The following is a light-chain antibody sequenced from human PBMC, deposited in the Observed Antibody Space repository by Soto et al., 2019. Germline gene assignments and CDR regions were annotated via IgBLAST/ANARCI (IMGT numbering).Light chain of an antibody. CDR1: ISNIGSNY. CDR3: AAWDDTVRSYV. V-gene: IGLV1-47*01. CDR2: RNN. Sequence: QSALTQPPSVSGTPGQRVTISCSGSISNIGSNYVYWFQQFPGTAPKVLSNRNNQRPSGVPDRFSGSKSGTSASLAISGLRSEDEAEYYCAAWDDTVRSYVFGTGTKLTVL. J-gene: IGLJ1*01.